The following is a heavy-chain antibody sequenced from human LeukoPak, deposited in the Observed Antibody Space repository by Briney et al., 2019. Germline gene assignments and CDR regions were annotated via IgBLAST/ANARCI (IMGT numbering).Heavy chain of an antibody. J-gene: IGHJ3*02. V-gene: IGHV4-30-4*01. CDR2: ICYSGST. Sequence: SETLSLTCTVSGGSISSGDYYWRWIRQPPGKGLEWIGYICYSGSTYYNPSLKSRVTISVDTSKNQFSLKLSSVTAADTAVYYCARDLGSPEAFDIWGQGTMVTVSS. CDR3: ARDLGSPEAFDI. D-gene: IGHD6-25*01. CDR1: GGSISSGDYY.